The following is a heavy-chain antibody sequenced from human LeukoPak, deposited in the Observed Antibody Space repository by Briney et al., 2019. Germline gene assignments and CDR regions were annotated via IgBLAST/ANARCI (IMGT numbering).Heavy chain of an antibody. J-gene: IGHJ6*03. Sequence: ASVKVSCKASGYTFTSNYMHWVRQAPGQGLEWVAVINPSGGGTSYAQKFQGRVTVTRDTSTTTVYMELSSLRSEDTAAYFCARDPQYYDSSGYHYYMDVWGRGTTVTVSS. CDR1: GYTFTSNY. CDR3: ARDPQYYDSSGYHYYMDV. D-gene: IGHD3-22*01. V-gene: IGHV1-46*01. CDR2: INPSGGGT.